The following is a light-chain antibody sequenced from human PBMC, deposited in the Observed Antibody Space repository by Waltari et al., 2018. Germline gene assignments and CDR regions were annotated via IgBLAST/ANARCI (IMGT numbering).Light chain of an antibody. J-gene: IGLJ1*01. V-gene: IGLV1-47*01. CDR3: AAWDDSLSGFYV. CDR2: RNN. CDR1: SSNIGSNY. Sequence: QSVLTQPPSASGTPGQRVTISCSGSSSNIGSNYVYWYQQLPGTAPKLLIYRNNQRRSGVPDRFSGSKSGTSASLAISGLRSEDEAEYYCAAWDDSLSGFYVFGTGTKVTVL.